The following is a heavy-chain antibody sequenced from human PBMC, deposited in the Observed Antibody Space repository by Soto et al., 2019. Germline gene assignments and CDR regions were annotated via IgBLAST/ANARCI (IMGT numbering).Heavy chain of an antibody. J-gene: IGHJ4*02. D-gene: IGHD4-17*01. CDR1: GFTFSAYA. Sequence: EVQLLESGGGLVQPGGSLRLSCAASGFTFSAYAMIWVRQAPGKGLEWVSAISGSGGSTYYADSVKGRFTISRDNSKNTMYLQMNSLRAEDTAVYYCAKDSYYGDYEDYWGQGTLVTVSS. CDR3: AKDSYYGDYEDY. V-gene: IGHV3-23*01. CDR2: ISGSGGST.